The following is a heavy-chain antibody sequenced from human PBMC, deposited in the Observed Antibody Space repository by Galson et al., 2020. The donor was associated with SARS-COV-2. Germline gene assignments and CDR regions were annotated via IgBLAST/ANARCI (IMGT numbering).Heavy chain of an antibody. J-gene: IGHJ6*02. CDR2: IIPIFGTA. CDR1: GGTFSSYA. D-gene: IGHD4-17*01. V-gene: IGHV1-69*05. Sequence: SVKVSCKASGGTFSSYAISWVRQAPGQGLEWMGGIIPIFGTANYAQKFQGRVTMTRNTSISTAYMELSSLRSEDTAVYYCARGHGDYGGYYYYGMDVWGQGTTVTVSS. CDR3: ARGHGDYGGYYYYGMDV.